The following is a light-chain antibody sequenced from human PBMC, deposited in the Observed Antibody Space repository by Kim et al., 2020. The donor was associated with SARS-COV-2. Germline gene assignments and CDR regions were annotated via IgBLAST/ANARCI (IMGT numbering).Light chain of an antibody. J-gene: IGLJ2*01. CDR1: SSNIGNNY. Sequence: QSVLTQPPSVSAAPGQKVTISCSGSSSNIGNNYVSWYQQLPGTAPKLLIYDNNKRPSGIPDRFSGSKSGTSATLGITGLQTGDEANYYCETWDGSLTTHVIFGGGTKLTVL. CDR3: ETWDGSLTTHVI. V-gene: IGLV1-51*01. CDR2: DNN.